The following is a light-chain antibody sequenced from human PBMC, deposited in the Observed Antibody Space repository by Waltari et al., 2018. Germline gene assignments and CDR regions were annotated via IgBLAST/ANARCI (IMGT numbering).Light chain of an antibody. CDR2: AAS. J-gene: IGKJ1*01. CDR3: QQSYSTPRT. V-gene: IGKV1-39*01. CDR1: QGISSY. Sequence: DIQMTQSPSSLSASIGDRVIITCQASQGISSYLSWYQQKPGKAPNLLIYAASSLQSGVPSRFSGSGSGTDFTLTISSLQPEDFATYYCQQSYSTPRTFGQGTRVEIK.